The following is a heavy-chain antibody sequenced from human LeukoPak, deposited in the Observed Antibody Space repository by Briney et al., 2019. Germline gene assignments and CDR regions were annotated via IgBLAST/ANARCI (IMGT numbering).Heavy chain of an antibody. V-gene: IGHV3-33*01. D-gene: IGHD6-19*01. CDR3: AREWGRIAVAGGPGY. CDR1: GFIFSNYG. J-gene: IGHJ4*02. CDR2: IWYDGRTK. Sequence: GGSLRLSCEVSGFIFSNYGMHWVRQAPGKGLEWVALIWYDGRTKFHADSVRGRFTISRDNSANTLYLQMSSLRVEDTAVYYCAREWGRIAVAGGPGYWGQGALVAVSS.